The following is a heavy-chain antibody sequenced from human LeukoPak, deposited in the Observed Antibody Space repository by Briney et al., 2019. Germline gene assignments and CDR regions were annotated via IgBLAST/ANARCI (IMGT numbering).Heavy chain of an antibody. CDR2: ISGSGGST. J-gene: IGHJ4*02. D-gene: IGHD2-21*01. CDR3: AQRGVVIRVILVGFHKEAYYLQS. CDR1: GLTLSNYG. Sequence: PGGSLRLSCAVSGLTLSNYGMSWVRQAPGKGLEWVAGISGSGGSTNYADSVKGRFTISRDNPKNTLFLQMNSLRAEDTAVYFCAQRGVVIRVILVGFHKEAYYLQSWGEGTVVTVSS. V-gene: IGHV3-23*01.